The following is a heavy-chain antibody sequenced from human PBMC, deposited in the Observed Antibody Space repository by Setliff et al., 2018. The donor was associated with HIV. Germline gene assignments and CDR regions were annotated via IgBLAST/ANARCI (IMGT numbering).Heavy chain of an antibody. CDR3: AKGRHLLYYFDY. J-gene: IGHJ4*02. D-gene: IGHD1-26*01. CDR2: ISGSGGST. Sequence: GESLRLSCAASGFTLNSYAMSWVRQAPGKGLEWVSAISGSGGSTYYADSVKGRFTISRDNSKNTLDLQMNSLRAEDTAVYYCAKGRHLLYYFDYWGQGTLVTVSS. V-gene: IGHV3-23*01. CDR1: GFTLNSYA.